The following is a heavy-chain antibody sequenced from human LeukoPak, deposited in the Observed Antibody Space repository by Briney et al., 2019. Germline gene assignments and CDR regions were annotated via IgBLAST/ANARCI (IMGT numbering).Heavy chain of an antibody. V-gene: IGHV3-74*01. CDR2: INSDGSST. CDR3: ARGHPRGVLGVIVFDY. Sequence: GGSLRLSCAASGFTFSSYWMHWVRQAPGKGLVWVSRINSDGSSTSYADSVKGRFTISRDNAKDTLYLQMNSLRAEDTAVYYCARGHPRGVLGVIVFDYWGQGTLVTVSS. J-gene: IGHJ4*02. D-gene: IGHD3-10*02. CDR1: GFTFSSYW.